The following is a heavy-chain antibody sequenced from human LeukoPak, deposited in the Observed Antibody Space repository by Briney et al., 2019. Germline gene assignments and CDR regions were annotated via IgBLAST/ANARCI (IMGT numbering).Heavy chain of an antibody. CDR2: IIPILGIA. J-gene: IGHJ5*02. Sequence: ASVKVSCKASGGTFSSYAISWVRQAPGQGLAWMGRIIPILGIANYAQKFQGRVTITADKSTSTAYMELSSLRSEDTAVYYCARAKGTTMATHWFDPWGQGTLVTVSS. CDR1: GGTFSSYA. V-gene: IGHV1-69*04. D-gene: IGHD5-18*01. CDR3: ARAKGTTMATHWFDP.